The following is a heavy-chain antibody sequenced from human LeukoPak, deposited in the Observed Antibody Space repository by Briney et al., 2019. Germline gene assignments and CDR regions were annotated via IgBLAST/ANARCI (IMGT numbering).Heavy chain of an antibody. CDR1: GFTFSTYS. CDR3: ARVAEIQLWLRSAFDY. Sequence: PGGSLRLSCAASGFTFSTYSMNWVRQAPWKGLEWVSFISTGSSTIYYADSVKGRFTISRDNAKNSLYLQMNSLRDEDTAVYYCARVAEIQLWLRSAFDYWGQGTLVTVSS. CDR2: ISTGSSTI. J-gene: IGHJ4*02. D-gene: IGHD5-18*01. V-gene: IGHV3-48*02.